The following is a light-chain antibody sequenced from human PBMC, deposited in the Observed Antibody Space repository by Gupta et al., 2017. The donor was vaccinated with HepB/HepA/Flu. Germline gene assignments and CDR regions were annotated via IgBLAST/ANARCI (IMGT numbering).Light chain of an antibody. CDR3: QQENSSPFT. CDR1: QSISSW. V-gene: IGKV1-5*03. Sequence: DIQMTQSPSTLSASVGDRVTITCRASQSISSWLAWYQQKPGKAPKLLIYKASRVESGVPSRFSGSGSGTEFTLTISSRQPDDFATYYCQQENSSPFTFGGGTKVEIK. J-gene: IGKJ4*01. CDR2: KAS.